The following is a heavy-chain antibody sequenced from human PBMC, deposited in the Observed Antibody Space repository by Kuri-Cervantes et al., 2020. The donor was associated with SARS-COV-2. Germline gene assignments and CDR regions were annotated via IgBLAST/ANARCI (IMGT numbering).Heavy chain of an antibody. Sequence: ESLKISCTVSGGSISSYYWGWIRQPPGKGLEWIGYIYYSGSTNHNPSLKSRVAISVDTSKNQFSLKLSSVTAADTAVYYCAGSSGWYTYYYYGMDVWGQGTTVTVSS. D-gene: IGHD6-19*01. CDR2: IYYSGST. V-gene: IGHV4-59*01. J-gene: IGHJ6*02. CDR1: GGSISSYY. CDR3: AGSSGWYTYYYYGMDV.